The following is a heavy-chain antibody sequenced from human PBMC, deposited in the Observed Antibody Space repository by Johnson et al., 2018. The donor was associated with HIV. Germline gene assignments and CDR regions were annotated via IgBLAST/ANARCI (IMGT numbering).Heavy chain of an antibody. J-gene: IGHJ3*01. D-gene: IGHD3-10*01. CDR2: MRYDGSKK. CDR3: AREISRYYYNYAAFDL. Sequence: QVQLVESGGGVVQPGRSLRLSCAASGFTFSSYGMHWVRQAPGKGLEWVAFMRYDGSKKYYADSVKGRFIISRDNSRSSVYLHMINLRADDTALYYCAREISRYYYNYAAFDLWGQGTTVTVSS. V-gene: IGHV3-33*01. CDR1: GFTFSSYG.